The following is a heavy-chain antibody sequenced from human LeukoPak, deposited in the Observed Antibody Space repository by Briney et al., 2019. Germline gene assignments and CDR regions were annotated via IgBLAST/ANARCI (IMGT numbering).Heavy chain of an antibody. CDR2: ISSSSSYI. CDR3: ARGVGELRFLEWSFDI. D-gene: IGHD3-3*01. CDR1: GFTFSSYS. Sequence: PGGSLRLSFAASGFTFSSYSMKWVRPAPGKGLEWGSSISSSSSYIYYADSVKGRFTISRDNAKNSLYLQMNSLRAEDTAVYYCARGVGELRFLEWSFDIWGQGTMVTVSS. V-gene: IGHV3-21*03. J-gene: IGHJ3*02.